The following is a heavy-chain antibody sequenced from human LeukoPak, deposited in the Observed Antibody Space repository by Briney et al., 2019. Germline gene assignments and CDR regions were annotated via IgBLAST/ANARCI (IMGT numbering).Heavy chain of an antibody. J-gene: IGHJ4*02. CDR3: ARAPNGVYCTSSSCHLDY. CDR1: GFTFSSYA. CDR2: ISYDGTNK. D-gene: IGHD2-2*01. Sequence: SGGSLRLSCAASGFTFSSYAIHWVRQAPGKGLEWVAFISYDGTNKYYADSVKGRFTISRDNSKNTLYLQMNSLRAEDTALYYCARAPNGVYCTSSSCHLDYWGQGTLSPSPQ. V-gene: IGHV3-30-3*01.